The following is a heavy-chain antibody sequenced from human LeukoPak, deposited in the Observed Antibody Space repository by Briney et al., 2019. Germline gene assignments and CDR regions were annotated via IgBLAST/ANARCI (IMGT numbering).Heavy chain of an antibody. CDR3: ARGGIGYCTSSSCYFDY. CDR1: GDSVSSNSAA. Sequence: SQTLSLTCAISGDSVSSNSAAWNWIGQSPSRGLEWLGRIYYRSKWYDNYAVSVRSRITINPDTSRNQFSLQLNSVSPEDTAIYYCARGGIGYCTSSSCYFDYWGQGSLVTVSS. CDR2: IYYRSKWYD. V-gene: IGHV6-1*01. D-gene: IGHD2-2*01. J-gene: IGHJ4*02.